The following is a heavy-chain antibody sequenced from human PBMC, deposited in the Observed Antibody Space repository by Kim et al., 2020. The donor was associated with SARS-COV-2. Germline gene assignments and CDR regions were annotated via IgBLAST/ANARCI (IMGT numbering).Heavy chain of an antibody. J-gene: IGHJ4*02. V-gene: IGHV3-73*01. CDR3: TTRYCSGGSCYGGDY. Sequence: AAVKGRFTSSRDDSKNTAYLQRNSLKTEDTAVYYCTTRYCSGGSCYGGDYWGQGTLVTVSS. D-gene: IGHD2-15*01.